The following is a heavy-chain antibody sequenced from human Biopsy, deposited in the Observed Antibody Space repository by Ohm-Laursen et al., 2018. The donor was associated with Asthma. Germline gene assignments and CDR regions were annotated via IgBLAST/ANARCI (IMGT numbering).Heavy chain of an antibody. CDR3: ARGDSSNWSHYYFDY. CDR2: IYSGGTS. J-gene: IGHJ4*02. V-gene: IGHV3-23*03. CDR1: GFSFDDYA. D-gene: IGHD3-22*01. Sequence: SLRLSCTASGFSFDDYAMFWVRQAPGKGLEWVSVIYSGGTSHTADSVRGRFTISRDYSKNTLYLQMRSLRAEDTAVYYCARGDSSNWSHYYFDYWGQGTLVTVSS.